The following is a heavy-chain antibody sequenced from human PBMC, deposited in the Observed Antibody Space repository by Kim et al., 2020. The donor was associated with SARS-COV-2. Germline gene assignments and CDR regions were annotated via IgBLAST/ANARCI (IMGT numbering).Heavy chain of an antibody. Sequence: ASVKVSCKASGYTFIGYYIYWVRQAPGKGLEWMGRINPNPYTSDTNYAQNFQGRVTMTRDTAISTAYMELNRLRSDDTAIYYCARDGYYYDSKGKGTLAYWGQGTLVTVSS. CDR3: ARDGYYYDSKGKGTLAY. J-gene: IGHJ4*02. CDR1: GYTFIGYY. D-gene: IGHD3-22*01. V-gene: IGHV1-2*06. CDR2: INPNPYTSDT.